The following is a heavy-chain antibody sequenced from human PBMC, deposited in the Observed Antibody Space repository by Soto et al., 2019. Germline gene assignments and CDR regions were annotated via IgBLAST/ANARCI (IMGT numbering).Heavy chain of an antibody. CDR3: ARYYDSSGSFDY. CDR1: GFTFSSYG. D-gene: IGHD3-22*01. J-gene: IGHJ4*02. V-gene: IGHV3-33*01. CDR2: IWYDGSNK. Sequence: QVQLVESGGGVVQPGRSLRLSCAASGFTFSSYGMHWVRQAPGKGLEWVAVIWYDGSNKYYADSVKGRFTISRDNSKNTLYMQMNSLRAEDTAVYYCARYYDSSGSFDYWGQGTLVTVSS.